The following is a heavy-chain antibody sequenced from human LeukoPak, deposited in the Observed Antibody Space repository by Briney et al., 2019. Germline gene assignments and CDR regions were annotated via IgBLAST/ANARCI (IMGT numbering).Heavy chain of an antibody. J-gene: IGHJ5*02. CDR2: IIPIFGTA. D-gene: IGHD2-2*01. CDR1: GGTFSSYA. Sequence: ASVKVSCKASGGTFSSYAISWVRQAPGQGLEWMGGIIPIFGTANYAQKFQGRVTITADESTSTAYMELSSLRSEDTAVYYCARDPDSQYCSSTSCYSWFDPWGQGTLVTVSS. V-gene: IGHV1-69*13. CDR3: ARDPDSQYCSSTSCYSWFDP.